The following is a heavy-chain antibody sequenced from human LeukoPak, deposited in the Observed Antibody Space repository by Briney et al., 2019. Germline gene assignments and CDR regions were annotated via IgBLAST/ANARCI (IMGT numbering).Heavy chain of an antibody. CDR3: ARSTYCSGGSCSHNWFDP. CDR1: GVSISSSSYY. CDR2: IYYSGST. D-gene: IGHD2-15*01. J-gene: IGHJ5*02. V-gene: IGHV4-39*07. Sequence: SETLYLTCTVSGVSISSSSYYWGWIRQPPGKGLEWIGSIYYSGSTYYNPSLKSRVTISVDTSKNQFSLKLSSVTAADTAVYYCARSTYCSGGSCSHNWFDPWGQGTLVTVSS.